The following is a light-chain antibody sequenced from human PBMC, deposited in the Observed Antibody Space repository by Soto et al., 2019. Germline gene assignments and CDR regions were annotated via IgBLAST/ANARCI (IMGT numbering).Light chain of an antibody. Sequence: QSVLTQPPSASGSPGQSVTISCTGTSRDVGAYLYVSWYQHHPGKAPKLLIYEVNKRPSGVPDRFSGSKTGNTASLTVSGLQAEDEAHYYCFSYAGFETGVFGTGTKVTVL. CDR3: FSYAGFETGV. J-gene: IGLJ1*01. CDR2: EVN. CDR1: SRDVGAYLY. V-gene: IGLV2-8*01.